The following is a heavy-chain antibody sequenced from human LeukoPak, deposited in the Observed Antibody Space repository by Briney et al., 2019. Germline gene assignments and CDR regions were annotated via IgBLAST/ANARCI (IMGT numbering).Heavy chain of an antibody. D-gene: IGHD6-19*01. CDR3: TKRSIAVAGTCWDDY. CDR1: GFTFGDYA. V-gene: IGHV3-49*04. Sequence: GGSLRLSCTASGFTFGDYAMSWVRQAPGKGLEWVGFIRSKAYGGTTEYAASVKGRFTISRDDSKSIAYLQMNSLKTEDTAVYYCTKRSIAVAGTCWDDYWGQGTLVTVSS. J-gene: IGHJ4*02. CDR2: IRSKAYGGTT.